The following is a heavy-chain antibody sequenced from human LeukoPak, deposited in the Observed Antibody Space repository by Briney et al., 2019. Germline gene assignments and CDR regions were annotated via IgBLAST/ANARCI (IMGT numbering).Heavy chain of an antibody. Sequence: SETLSLTCTVSGDSISSSSYYWGWIRQPPGKALEWIGSVYHNGNTYYNPSLKSRATISADTSKNKFSLKLTSVTAADTAVYYCTKDSGHHRTDCWGQGTLVTVSS. D-gene: IGHD1-26*01. CDR3: TKDSGHHRTDC. CDR2: VYHNGNT. CDR1: GDSISSSSYY. J-gene: IGHJ4*02. V-gene: IGHV4-39*02.